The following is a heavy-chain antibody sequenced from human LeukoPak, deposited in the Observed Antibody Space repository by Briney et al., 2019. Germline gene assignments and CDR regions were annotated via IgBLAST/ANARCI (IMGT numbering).Heavy chain of an antibody. CDR3: ATVPLLGDYVWGTYRHFYFDN. CDR1: GFPFTNYA. CDR2: ISYDGSNK. V-gene: IGHV3-30-3*01. D-gene: IGHD3-16*02. J-gene: IGHJ4*02. Sequence: GGSLRLSCAASGFPFTNYAMHWVRQAPGKGLEWVALISYDGSNKYYADSVKGRFTISRDNSKNTLYLQMNSLRAEDTAVYYCATVPLLGDYVWGTYRHFYFDNWGQGTLVTVSS.